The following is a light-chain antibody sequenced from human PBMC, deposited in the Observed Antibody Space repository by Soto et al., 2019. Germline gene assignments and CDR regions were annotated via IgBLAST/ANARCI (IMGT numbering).Light chain of an antibody. CDR2: GTS. Sequence: EIVLTQSPGTLSLSPGERATLSCRASQSVTSNFLAWYQQKPGQAPRLLIYGTSTRAAGVPDMFSGSGSGTDFTLTITSLEPEDFAVYYCQQYGRSPLLYTFGQGTKLGVK. V-gene: IGKV3-20*01. J-gene: IGKJ2*01. CDR1: QSVTSNF. CDR3: QQYGRSPLLYT.